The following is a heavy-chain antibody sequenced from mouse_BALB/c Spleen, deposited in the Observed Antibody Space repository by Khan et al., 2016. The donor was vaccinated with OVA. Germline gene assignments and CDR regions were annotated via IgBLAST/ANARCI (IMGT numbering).Heavy chain of an antibody. CDR3: ASELRRYYALDY. CDR2: ISYSGST. CDR1: GYSITSDYA. Sequence: EVQLQESGPGLVKPSQSLSLTSTVTGYSITSDYAWNWIRQFPGNKLEWMGYISYSGSTTYNPSLKSRISITRDTSKDQFFLQLKSVTSEDTATYYCASELRRYYALDYWGQGTSVTVSS. D-gene: IGHD4-1*01. V-gene: IGHV3-2*02. J-gene: IGHJ4*01.